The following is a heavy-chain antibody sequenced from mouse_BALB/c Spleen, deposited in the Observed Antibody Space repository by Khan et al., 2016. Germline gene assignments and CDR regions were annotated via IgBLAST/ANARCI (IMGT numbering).Heavy chain of an antibody. D-gene: IGHD4-1*01. V-gene: IGHV1-80*01. CDR3: ARGVGPDY. CDR2: IYPGDGDT. Sequence: QVQLQQSGAELVRPGSSVKISCKASGYVFSSYWMNWVKQRPGQGLEWIGQIYPGDGDTNYNGKFKGTATLTGDTSSSTAYMQLSSLTSEDSAVYFCARGVGPDYWGQGTTLTVSS. J-gene: IGHJ2*01. CDR1: GYVFSSYW.